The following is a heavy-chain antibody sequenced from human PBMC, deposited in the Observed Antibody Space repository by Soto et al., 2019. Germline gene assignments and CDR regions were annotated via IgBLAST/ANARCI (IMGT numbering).Heavy chain of an antibody. V-gene: IGHV3-66*01. Sequence: PGGSLRLSCAASGFDASVNYMTWVRQAPGKGLEWVSAINAASSTFYADSVKGRFTISRDNSKNTLYLQMDSLRVEDTAMYYCVRENYYSGMDVWGQGTAVTVSS. CDR1: GFDASVNY. J-gene: IGHJ6*02. CDR3: VRENYYSGMDV. CDR2: INAASST.